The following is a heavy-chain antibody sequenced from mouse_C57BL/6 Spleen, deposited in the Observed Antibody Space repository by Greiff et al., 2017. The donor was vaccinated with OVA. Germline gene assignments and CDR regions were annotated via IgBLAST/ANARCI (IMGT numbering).Heavy chain of an antibody. CDR3: ARGEGYDGAWFAY. CDR1: GFNIKDYY. Sequence: EVKLMESGAELVKPGASVKLSCTASGFNIKDYYMHWVKQRTEQGLEWIGRIDPEDGETKYAPKFQGTATIAADTSSNTAYLQLSSRTSEDTAVYYCARGEGYDGAWFAYWGQGTLVTVSA. D-gene: IGHD2-2*01. CDR2: IDPEDGET. J-gene: IGHJ3*01. V-gene: IGHV14-2*01.